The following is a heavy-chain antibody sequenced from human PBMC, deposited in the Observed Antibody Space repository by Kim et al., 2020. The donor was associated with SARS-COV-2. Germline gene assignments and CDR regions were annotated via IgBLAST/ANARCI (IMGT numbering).Heavy chain of an antibody. V-gene: IGHV1-69*13. CDR2: IIPIFGTA. Sequence: SVKVSCKASGGTFSSYAISWVRQAPGQGLEWMGGIIPIFGTANYAQKFQGRVTITADESTSTAYMELSSLRSEDTAVYYCARASSSDYYDSSGYPNPFDYWGQGTLVTVSS. D-gene: IGHD3-22*01. J-gene: IGHJ4*02. CDR1: GGTFSSYA. CDR3: ARASSSDYYDSSGYPNPFDY.